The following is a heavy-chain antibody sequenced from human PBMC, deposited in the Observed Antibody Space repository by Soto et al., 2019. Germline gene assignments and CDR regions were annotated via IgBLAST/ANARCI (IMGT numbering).Heavy chain of an antibody. CDR2: ISAYNGNT. CDR1: GYTFTSYG. CDR3: ARESAARAHPLDHDAFDI. V-gene: IGHV1-18*01. Sequence: ASVKVSCKASGYTFTSYGISWVRQAPGQGLEWMGWISAYNGNTNYAQKLQGRVTMTTDTSTSTAYMELRSLRSDDTAVYYCARESAARAHPLDHDAFDIWGQGTLVTFSS. J-gene: IGHJ3*02. D-gene: IGHD6-6*01.